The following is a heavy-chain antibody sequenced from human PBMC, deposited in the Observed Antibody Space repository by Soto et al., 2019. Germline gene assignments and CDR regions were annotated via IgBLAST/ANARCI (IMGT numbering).Heavy chain of an antibody. V-gene: IGHV3-33*01. Sequence: QEQLVESGGGMVQPGGSLRLSCAVSGFTLDTYGMHWVRQAAGQGLEWVAVSWHDGRHLDYADSVRDRFTVFRDDSKNTLFLEMNGLRGDDTAVYYCARDWGACTPGECYSHGFDLWGQGTLVTVSS. D-gene: IGHD2-21*01. CDR2: SWHDGRHL. CDR3: ARDWGACTPGECYSHGFDL. CDR1: GFTLDTYG. J-gene: IGHJ3*01.